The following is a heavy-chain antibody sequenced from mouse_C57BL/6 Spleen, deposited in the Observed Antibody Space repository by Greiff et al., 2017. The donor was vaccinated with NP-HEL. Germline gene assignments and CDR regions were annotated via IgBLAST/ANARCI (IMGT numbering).Heavy chain of an antibody. D-gene: IGHD3-2*02. CDR3: ARPAAQATFAY. CDR1: GYSFTGYY. Sequence: VQLKQSGPELVKPGSSVKISCKASGYSFTGYYMNWVKQSPEKSLEWIGEINPSTGGTTYNQKFKAKATLTVDKSSSTAYMQLKSLTSEDSAVYYCARPAAQATFAYWGQGTLVTVSA. CDR2: INPSTGGT. V-gene: IGHV1-42*01. J-gene: IGHJ3*01.